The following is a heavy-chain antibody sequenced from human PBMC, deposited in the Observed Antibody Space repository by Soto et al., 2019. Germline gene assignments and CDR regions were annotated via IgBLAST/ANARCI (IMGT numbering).Heavy chain of an antibody. CDR3: ARAPSGYCSGGSRYRPRGNYYYGMDV. Sequence: VKVSCKASGGTFSSYAISWVRQAPGQGLEWMGGIIPIFGTANYAQKFQGRVTITADESTSTAYMELSSLRSEDTAVYYCARAPSGYCSGGSRYRPRGNYYYGMDVWGQGTTVTVSS. J-gene: IGHJ6*02. D-gene: IGHD2-15*01. CDR1: GGTFSSYA. CDR2: IIPIFGTA. V-gene: IGHV1-69*13.